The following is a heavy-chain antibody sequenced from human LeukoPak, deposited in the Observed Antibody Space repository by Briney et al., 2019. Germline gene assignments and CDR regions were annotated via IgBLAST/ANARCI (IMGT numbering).Heavy chain of an antibody. CDR2: INTGGTTI. CDR3: ARALTDY. CDR1: GFTFSDYY. J-gene: IGHJ4*02. Sequence: GSLRLSCAASGFTFSDYYMNWIRQAPGKGLEWISYINTGGTTIYYADSVKGRFTISRDDAKNSLYLQMNSLRVEDTALYYCARALTDYWGQGTLVTVSS. V-gene: IGHV3-11*01.